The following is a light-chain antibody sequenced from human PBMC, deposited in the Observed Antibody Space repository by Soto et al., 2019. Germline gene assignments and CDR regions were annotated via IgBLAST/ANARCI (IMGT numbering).Light chain of an antibody. J-gene: IGLJ2*01. Sequence: QSVLTQPPSVSGAAGQRVTISCTGSSSNIGADYDVHWYQQLPGTAPRVVIYANSHRPSGVPDRFSGSQSGTSASLDIAGLQAEDEADYYCQSYDYSLSSVVFGGGTKLTVL. CDR2: ANS. CDR3: QSYDYSLSSVV. CDR1: SSNIGADYD. V-gene: IGLV1-40*01.